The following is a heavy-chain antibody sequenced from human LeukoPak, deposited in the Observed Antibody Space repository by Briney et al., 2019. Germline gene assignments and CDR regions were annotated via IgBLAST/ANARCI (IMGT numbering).Heavy chain of an antibody. Sequence: ASVKVSCKASGYTFTSYDINWVRQAPGQGLEWMGWMNPNSGNTGYAQKFQGRVTMTRNTSISTAYMELSSLRSEDTAVYYCGRVIRGAPTNWFDPWGQGTLVTVSS. J-gene: IGHJ5*02. CDR2: MNPNSGNT. D-gene: IGHD1-26*01. CDR1: GYTFTSYD. CDR3: GRVIRGAPTNWFDP. V-gene: IGHV1-8*01.